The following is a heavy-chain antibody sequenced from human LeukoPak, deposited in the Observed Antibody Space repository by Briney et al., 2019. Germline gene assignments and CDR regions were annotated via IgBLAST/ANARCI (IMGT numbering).Heavy chain of an antibody. D-gene: IGHD5-18*01. CDR2: IYTSGST. Sequence: SETLSLTCTVSGYSISSGYYWSWIRQPAGKGLEWIGRIYTSGSTNYNPSLKSRVTISVDTSKNQFSLKLSSVPAADTAVYYCARDKGLWLWSCAYGAYACDIWGQGTVVTVSS. CDR1: GYSISSGYY. CDR3: ARDKGLWLWSCAYGAYACDI. J-gene: IGHJ3*02. V-gene: IGHV4-61*02.